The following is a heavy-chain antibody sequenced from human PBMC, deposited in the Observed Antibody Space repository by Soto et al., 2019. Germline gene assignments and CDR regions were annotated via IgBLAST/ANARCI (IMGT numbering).Heavy chain of an antibody. CDR3: ANAVPLEWLSLDY. V-gene: IGHV3-30*18. CDR1: GFTFSSYG. Sequence: GGSLRLSCAASGFTFSSYGMHWVRQAPGKGLEWVAVISYDGSNKYYADSVKGRFTISRDNSKNTLYLQMNSLRAEDTAVYYCANAVPLEWLSLDYWGQGTLVTVSS. J-gene: IGHJ4*02. CDR2: ISYDGSNK. D-gene: IGHD3-3*01.